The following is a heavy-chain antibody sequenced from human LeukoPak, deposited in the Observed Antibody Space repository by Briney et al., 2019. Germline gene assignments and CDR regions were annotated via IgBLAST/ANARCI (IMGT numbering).Heavy chain of an antibody. CDR2: INPNSGGT. Sequence: GASVKVSCKASGYTFSGYYMHWVRQAPGQGLEWMGWINPNSGGTYYAQKFQGRVTMTRDTSISTAYMELSRLRSDDTAVYYCASYLGIGSYSDFDYWGQGTLVTVSS. CDR3: ASYLGIGSYSDFDY. D-gene: IGHD1-26*01. J-gene: IGHJ4*02. V-gene: IGHV1-2*02. CDR1: GYTFSGYY.